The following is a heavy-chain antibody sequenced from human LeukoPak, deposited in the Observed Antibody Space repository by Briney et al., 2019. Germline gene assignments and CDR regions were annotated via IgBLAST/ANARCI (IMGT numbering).Heavy chain of an antibody. V-gene: IGHV3-23*01. CDR2: ISGSGGST. Sequence: GGSLRLSCAASGFTFSSYGMHWVRQAPGKGLEWVSAISGSGGSTYYADSVKGRFTISRDNSKNTLYLQMNSLRAEDTAVYYCAKWHLYYYDSSGLPIDYWGQGTLVTVSS. CDR3: AKWHLYYYDSSGLPIDY. J-gene: IGHJ4*02. CDR1: GFTFSSYG. D-gene: IGHD3-22*01.